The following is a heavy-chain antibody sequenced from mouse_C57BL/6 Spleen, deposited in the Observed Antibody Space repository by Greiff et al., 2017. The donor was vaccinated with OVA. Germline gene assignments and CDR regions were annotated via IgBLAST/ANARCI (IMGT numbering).Heavy chain of an antibody. J-gene: IGHJ3*01. CDR2: ISYDGSN. V-gene: IGHV3-6*01. D-gene: IGHD1-1*01. CDR1: GYSITCGYY. Sequence: EVKLMESGPGLVKPSQSLSLTCSVTGYSITCGYYWNWIRQFPGNKLEWMGYISYDGSNNYNPSLKNRISITRDTSNNQFLLKFNSVPTEDTATYSCARDLPYFYGSSYGWFAYWGQGTLVTVSA. CDR3: ARDLPYFYGSSYGWFAY.